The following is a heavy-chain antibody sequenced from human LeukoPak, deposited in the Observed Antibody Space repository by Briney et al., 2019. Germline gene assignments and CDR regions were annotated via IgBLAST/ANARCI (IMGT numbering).Heavy chain of an antibody. CDR2: ISSSGSTI. CDR3: AGLLRYFDFRL. Sequence: GGSLRLSCAASGFTFSSYGMSWIRQAPGKGLEWVSYISSSGSTIYYADSVKGRFTISRDNAKNSLYLQMNSLRAEDTAVYYCAGLLRYFDFRLWGQGTLVTVSS. J-gene: IGHJ4*02. D-gene: IGHD3-9*01. CDR1: GFTFSSYG. V-gene: IGHV3-48*04.